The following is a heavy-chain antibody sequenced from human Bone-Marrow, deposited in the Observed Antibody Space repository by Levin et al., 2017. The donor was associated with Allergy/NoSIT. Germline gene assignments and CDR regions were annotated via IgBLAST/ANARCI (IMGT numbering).Heavy chain of an antibody. CDR1: GFTFNYYA. Sequence: GGSLRLSCAASGFTFNYYAMHWVRQAPGKGLEWVAVTSSNGGDEFYADSVKGRFTVSRDNSKNTVFLHMNSLRAEDTAVYHCAKETTAGNIYFYGMDVWGLGTTVTVSS. J-gene: IGHJ6*02. D-gene: IGHD6-13*01. CDR3: AKETTAGNIYFYGMDV. CDR2: TSSNGGDE. V-gene: IGHV3-30*18.